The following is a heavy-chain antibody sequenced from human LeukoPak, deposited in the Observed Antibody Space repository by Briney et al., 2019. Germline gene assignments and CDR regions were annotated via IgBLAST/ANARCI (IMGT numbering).Heavy chain of an antibody. CDR3: ARVARYYYGSGDTTADAFDI. Sequence: ASVKVSCKASGYTFTSYAISWVRQAPGQGLEWMGGIIPIFGTANYAQKFQGRVTITADESTSTAYMELRSLRSDDTAVYYCARVARYYYGSGDTTADAFDIWGQGTMVTVSS. D-gene: IGHD3-10*01. CDR2: IIPIFGTA. V-gene: IGHV1-69*13. J-gene: IGHJ3*02. CDR1: GYTFTSYA.